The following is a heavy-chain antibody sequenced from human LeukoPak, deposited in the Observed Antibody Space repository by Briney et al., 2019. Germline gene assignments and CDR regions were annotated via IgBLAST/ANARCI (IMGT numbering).Heavy chain of an antibody. CDR1: GFTFSSYE. D-gene: IGHD2-2*01. CDR3: ARDLSYCTITSCSYYYDGMDV. CDR2: ISSSGGTI. J-gene: IGHJ6*02. Sequence: PGGSLRLSRSASGFTFSSYEMNWVRQAPGKGREGVSYISSSGGTIYYADSVKGRCTLSRDNAKNSLYMQMNRLRVEDTAVYYCARDLSYCTITSCSYYYDGMDVWGQGTTVTVSS. V-gene: IGHV3-48*03.